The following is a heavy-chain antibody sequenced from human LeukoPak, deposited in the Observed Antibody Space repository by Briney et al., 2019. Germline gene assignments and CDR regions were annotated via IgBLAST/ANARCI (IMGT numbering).Heavy chain of an antibody. CDR2: IYPGDSDT. D-gene: IGHD1-26*01. Sequence: GESLKISCKGSRYSFTTNWIAWVRQIPGKGLEWMGIIYPGDSDTRYSPSFPGQVTISADKSISTAYLQWSSLKASDTAMYHCARNRSRWDLPDYWGQGTLVTVSS. CDR1: RYSFTTNW. V-gene: IGHV5-51*01. CDR3: ARNRSRWDLPDY. J-gene: IGHJ4*02.